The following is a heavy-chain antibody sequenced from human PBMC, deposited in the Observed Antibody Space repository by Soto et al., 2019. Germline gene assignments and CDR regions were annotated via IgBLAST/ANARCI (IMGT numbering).Heavy chain of an antibody. Sequence: SVKVSCKASGGPFSSFGINWVRQTPGQGLEWMGGIVPIFGSGNHAQKFQGRVTITADESTTTAYMELSSLTSEDTAVYYCARDYGNYDFLTGYYAHWGQGTLVTVSS. V-gene: IGHV1-69*13. D-gene: IGHD3-9*01. CDR2: IVPIFGSG. J-gene: IGHJ4*02. CDR3: ARDYGNYDFLTGYYAH. CDR1: GGPFSSFG.